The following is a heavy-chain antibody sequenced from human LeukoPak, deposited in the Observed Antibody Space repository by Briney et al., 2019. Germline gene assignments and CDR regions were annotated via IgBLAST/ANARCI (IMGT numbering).Heavy chain of an antibody. CDR2: IIPIFGTA. V-gene: IGHV1-69*01. J-gene: IGHJ5*02. CDR3: ARNPQIYDILTGYYWNWFDP. Sequence: GASVKVSCKASGGTFSSYAISWVRQAPGQGLEWMGGIIPIFGTANYAQKFQGRVTITADESTSTAYMELSSLRSEDTAVYYCARNPQIYDILTGYYWNWFDPWGQGTLVTVSS. D-gene: IGHD3-9*01. CDR1: GGTFSSYA.